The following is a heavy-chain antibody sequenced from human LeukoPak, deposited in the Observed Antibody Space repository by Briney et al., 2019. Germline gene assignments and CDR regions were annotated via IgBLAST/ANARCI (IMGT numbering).Heavy chain of an antibody. CDR1: GFTFSSYW. Sequence: GGSLRLSCAASGFTFSSYWMSWVRQAPGKGLEWVANMKQDGSEKYYVDSVKGRFTISRDNAKNSLYLQMNSLRAEDTAVYYCARATIINYFDYWGQGTLVTVSS. J-gene: IGHJ4*02. CDR2: MKQDGSEK. CDR3: ARATIINYFDY. D-gene: IGHD3-10*01. V-gene: IGHV3-7*01.